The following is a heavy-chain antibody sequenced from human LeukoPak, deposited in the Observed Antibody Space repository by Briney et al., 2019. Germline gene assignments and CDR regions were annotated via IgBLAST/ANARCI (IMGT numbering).Heavy chain of an antibody. V-gene: IGHV1-18*01. CDR1: GYTFTSYG. J-gene: IGHJ4*02. CDR3: ARGGYYYDSSGPTDC. D-gene: IGHD3-22*01. Sequence: ASVKVSFKASGYTFTSYGISWVRQAPGQGLEWMGWISAYNGNSNYAQKLQGRVTMTTDTSTSTAYMELRSLRSDDTAVYYCARGGYYYDSSGPTDCWGQGTLVTVSS. CDR2: ISAYNGNS.